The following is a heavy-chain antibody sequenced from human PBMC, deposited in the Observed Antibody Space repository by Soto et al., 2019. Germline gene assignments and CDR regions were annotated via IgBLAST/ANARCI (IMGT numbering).Heavy chain of an antibody. V-gene: IGHV1-3*01. CDR2: IDAGNGNT. D-gene: IGHD6-19*01. CDR3: ARDNSGWRDY. CDR1: GYTFTRYV. J-gene: IGHJ4*02. Sequence: ASVKVSCKASGYTFTRYVMHWLRQAPGQRLEWMGWIDAGNGNTVYLQKFQGRVTITRDTSANTAYMELSSLRSEDTAVYYCARDNSGWRDYWGQGTLVTVSS.